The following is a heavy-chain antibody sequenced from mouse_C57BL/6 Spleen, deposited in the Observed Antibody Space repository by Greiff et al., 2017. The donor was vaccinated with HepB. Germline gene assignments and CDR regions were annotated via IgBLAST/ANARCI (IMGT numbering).Heavy chain of an antibody. CDR1: GYTFTSYW. D-gene: IGHD1-1*01. J-gene: IGHJ1*03. CDR3: ACYYGSSSYWYFDV. Sequence: QVQLQQPGAELVKPGASVKLSCKASGYTFTSYWMHWVKQRPGQGLEWIGMIHPNSGSTNYNEKFKSKATLTVDKSSSTAYMQLSSLTSEDSAVYYWACYYGSSSYWYFDVWGTGTTVTVSS. CDR2: IHPNSGST. V-gene: IGHV1-64*01.